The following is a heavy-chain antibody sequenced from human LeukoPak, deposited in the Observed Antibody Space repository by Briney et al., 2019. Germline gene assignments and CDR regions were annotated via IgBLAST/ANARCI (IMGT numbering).Heavy chain of an antibody. J-gene: IGHJ5*02. CDR2: ISWNSGST. V-gene: IGHV3-9*01. Sequence: PGGSLRLSCAASAFTFADYAMHWLRQDTGQGMPWVSGISWNSGSTGHADSVKGRFTITRDNAKNSLYLQMNSLRAEDTALYYCAKDLVEAYYYDSRIPIEFDPGGQGTLVTVSA. D-gene: IGHD3-22*01. CDR1: AFTFADYA. CDR3: AKDLVEAYYYDSRIPIEFDP.